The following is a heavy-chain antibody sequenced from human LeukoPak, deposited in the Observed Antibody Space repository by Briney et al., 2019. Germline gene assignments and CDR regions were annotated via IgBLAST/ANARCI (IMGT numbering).Heavy chain of an antibody. J-gene: IGHJ4*02. CDR3: ARGVKVKYCSGDSCSVTSYYFDS. D-gene: IGHD2-15*01. Sequence: ASVKVSCKASEYTFISYDINWVRQATGQGLEWMGWMNPNSGNTGYAQKFQGRVTMTRNTSISTAYMELSSLRSEDTAVYYCARGVKVKYCSGDSCSVTSYYFDSWGQGTLVTVSS. V-gene: IGHV1-8*01. CDR1: EYTFISYD. CDR2: MNPNSGNT.